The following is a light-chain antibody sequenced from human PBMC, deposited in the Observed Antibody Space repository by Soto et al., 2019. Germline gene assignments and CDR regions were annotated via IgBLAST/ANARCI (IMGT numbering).Light chain of an antibody. CDR2: AAS. Sequence: IPLTQSPSSLSASVGDRVTITCRASQDISSYLAWYQQKPGKAPKLLIYAASTLQSGVPSRFSGSGSGTDFTLTISSLQPEDFATYYCQHLNSYPSFTFGPGTKVDIK. V-gene: IGKV1-9*01. J-gene: IGKJ3*01. CDR3: QHLNSYPSFT. CDR1: QDISSY.